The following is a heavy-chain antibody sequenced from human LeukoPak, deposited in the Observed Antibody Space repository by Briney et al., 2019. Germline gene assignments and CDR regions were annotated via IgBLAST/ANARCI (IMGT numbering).Heavy chain of an antibody. Sequence: GGCLSLSCAASGFTFSSYDMHWVRRATRKGLEWVSAIGTAGDTYYPGSVKGLFAISRENAKNSFYLQMNSLRAGDTAVYYCARGGYSSSWESYSYYMDVWGKGTTVTVSS. CDR1: GFTFSSYD. J-gene: IGHJ6*03. D-gene: IGHD6-13*01. CDR3: ARGGYSSSWESYSYYMDV. CDR2: IGTAGDT. V-gene: IGHV3-13*01.